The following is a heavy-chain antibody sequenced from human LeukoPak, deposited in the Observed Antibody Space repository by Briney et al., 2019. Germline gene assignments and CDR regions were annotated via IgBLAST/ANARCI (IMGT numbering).Heavy chain of an antibody. D-gene: IGHD5-12*01. V-gene: IGHV3-74*01. CDR2: INRDGSST. CDR3: TKSRISFSGQADH. J-gene: IGHJ4*02. Sequence: PGGSLRLSCAASGFTFSSYWVHWVRQVPGKGLVWVSRINRDGSSTAYADSVKGRFTSSRDNAKNSLYLQMNSLRAEDTAVYYCTKSRISFSGQADHWGRGTLVTVSS. CDR1: GFTFSSYW.